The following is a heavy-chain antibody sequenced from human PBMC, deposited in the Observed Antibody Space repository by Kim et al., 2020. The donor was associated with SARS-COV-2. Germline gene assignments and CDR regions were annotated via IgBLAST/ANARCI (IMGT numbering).Heavy chain of an antibody. Sequence: STRYTDSVKGRLTISRDNAKNPLYVQINSLRAEDTSVYYCAGRRSSNWFDPWGQGTLVTVSS. CDR3: AGRRSSNWFDP. CDR2: ST. D-gene: IGHD2-15*01. V-gene: IGHV3-74*01. J-gene: IGHJ5*02.